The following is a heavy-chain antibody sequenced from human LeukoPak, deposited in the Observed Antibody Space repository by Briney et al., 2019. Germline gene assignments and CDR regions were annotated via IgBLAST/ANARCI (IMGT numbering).Heavy chain of an antibody. CDR2: IFYSGST. Sequence: PSETLSLTCTVSGGSNISADHYWSWIRQPPGKGLEWIGYIFYSGSTYYKSSLKSRLTISVDTSKNQFSLKLSSVTAADTAEYYCARGYYDVLTNYPKNFDQWGQGTLVTVSS. CDR1: GGSNISADHY. D-gene: IGHD3-9*01. V-gene: IGHV4-30-4*01. J-gene: IGHJ4*02. CDR3: ARGYYDVLTNYPKNFDQ.